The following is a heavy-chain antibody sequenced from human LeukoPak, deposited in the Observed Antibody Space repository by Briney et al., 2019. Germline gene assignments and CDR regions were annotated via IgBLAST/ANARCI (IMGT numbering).Heavy chain of an antibody. J-gene: IGHJ4*02. CDR1: GDKFSTQW. Sequence: KPGESLKISCKSFGDKFSTQWIGWVRQMPGKGLEWMGIIYPRDSDTIYSPTFQGQVSISVDKSISTAFLRWSNVKASDTAMYFCATTPGSGPYMTFDSWGQGTLVTVSA. V-gene: IGHV5-51*01. CDR3: ATTPGSGPYMTFDS. CDR2: IYPRDSDT. D-gene: IGHD3-10*01.